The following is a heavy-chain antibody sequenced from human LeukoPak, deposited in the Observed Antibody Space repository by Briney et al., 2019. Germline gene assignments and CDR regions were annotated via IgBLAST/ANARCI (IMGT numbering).Heavy chain of an antibody. CDR2: INPSGGST. V-gene: IGHV1-46*01. Sequence: ASVKVSCKASGYTFTSYYMHWVRQAPGQGLEWMGIINPSGGSTSYAQKFQGRVTMTRDTSTSTVYMELSSLRSEDTAVYYCARERNRKWELRIGLDYWGQGTLVTVSS. CDR3: ARERNRKWELRIGLDY. J-gene: IGHJ4*02. D-gene: IGHD1-26*01. CDR1: GYTFTSYY.